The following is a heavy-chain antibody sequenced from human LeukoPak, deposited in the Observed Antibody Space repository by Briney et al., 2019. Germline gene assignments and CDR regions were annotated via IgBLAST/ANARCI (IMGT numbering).Heavy chain of an antibody. J-gene: IGHJ4*02. D-gene: IGHD2-8*01. Sequence: GGSLRLSCAASGFTFSSYSMSWVRQAPGKGLEWVSYISSSSSTIYYADSVKGRFTISRDNAKNSLYLQMNSLRAEDTAVYYCAREGGGYCTNGVCYTGDYCDYWGQGTLVTVSS. CDR1: GFTFSSYS. CDR3: AREGGGYCTNGVCYTGDYCDY. V-gene: IGHV3-48*01. CDR2: ISSSSSTI.